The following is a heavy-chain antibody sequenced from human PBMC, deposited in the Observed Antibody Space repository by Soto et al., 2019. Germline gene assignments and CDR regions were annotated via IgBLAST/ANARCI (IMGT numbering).Heavy chain of an antibody. V-gene: IGHV3-30*18. CDR2: LSYDGSDK. J-gene: IGHJ4*02. CDR3: AKDPYSSTWNYFDY. Sequence: PGGSLRLSCAASGFTFSSYGMHWVRQAPGKGLEWVAVLSYDGSDKYYADSVKGRFTISRDNSKNTLYLQMNSLRAEDTAVYYCAKDPYSSTWNYFDYWGQGTLVTVSS. CDR1: GFTFSSYG. D-gene: IGHD6-13*01.